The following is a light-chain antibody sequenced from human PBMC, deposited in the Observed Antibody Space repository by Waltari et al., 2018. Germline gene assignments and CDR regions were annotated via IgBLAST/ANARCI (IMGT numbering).Light chain of an antibody. J-gene: IGKJ1*01. CDR3: HQGYRTPQT. Sequence: DIQLTQSPSSLSASLGDTVSITCRANQTINKYLNWYQQKVGQAPKLLIFIASTLRSGVPSRFSGSGSETEFTLTISGLQHEDFATYYCHQGYRTPQTFGQGTKLEVK. CDR2: IAS. V-gene: IGKV1-39*01. CDR1: QTINKY.